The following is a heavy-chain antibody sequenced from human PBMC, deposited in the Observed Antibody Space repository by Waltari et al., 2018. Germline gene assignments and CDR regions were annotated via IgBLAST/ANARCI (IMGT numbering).Heavy chain of an antibody. CDR2: VDPEDGET. J-gene: IGHJ1*01. D-gene: IGHD3-22*01. CDR1: GYTFTDYY. CDR3: ATVRYYYDSSGYYWGDFQH. V-gene: IGHV1-69-2*01. Sequence: EVQLVQSGAEVKKPGATVKISCKASGYTFTDYYMHWVQQAPGTGLEWMGRVDPEDGETIYAEKFQGRVTITADTSTDTAYMELSSLRSEDTAVYYCATVRYYYDSSGYYWGDFQHWGQGTLVTVSS.